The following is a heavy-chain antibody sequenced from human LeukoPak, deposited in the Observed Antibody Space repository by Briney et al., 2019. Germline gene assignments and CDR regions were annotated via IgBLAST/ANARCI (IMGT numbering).Heavy chain of an antibody. D-gene: IGHD7-27*01. CDR1: GGSISSSSYY. J-gene: IGHJ5*02. CDR2: IYYSGST. Sequence: SETLSLTCTVSGGSISSSSYYWGWIRQPPGKGLEWIGSIYYSGSTYYNPSLKSRVTISVDTSKNQFSLKLSSVTAAVTAVYYCARQIFQLGINWFDPWGQGTLVTVSS. CDR3: ARQIFQLGINWFDP. V-gene: IGHV4-39*01.